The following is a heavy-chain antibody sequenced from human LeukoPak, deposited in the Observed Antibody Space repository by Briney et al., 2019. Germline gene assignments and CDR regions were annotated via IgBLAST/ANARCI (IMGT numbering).Heavy chain of an antibody. V-gene: IGHV3-74*01. D-gene: IGHD2-2*01. CDR3: ARGLPATLLDY. CDR1: GFDFSSNW. Sequence: PGGSLRLSCAASGFDFSSNWMHWVRHAPGQGLVWVSRIKGDGISTNYADSVKGRFTISRDIAKNTLYLQMNSLRVEDTAVYYCARGLPATLLDYWGQGTLVTVSS. J-gene: IGHJ4*02. CDR2: IKGDGIST.